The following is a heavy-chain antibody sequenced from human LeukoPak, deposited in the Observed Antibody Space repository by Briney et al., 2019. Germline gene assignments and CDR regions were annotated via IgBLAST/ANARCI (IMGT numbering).Heavy chain of an antibody. V-gene: IGHV1-58*01. J-gene: IGHJ4*02. CDR1: GFTFTSSA. Sequence: SVKVSCKASGFTFTSSAVQWVRQARGQRLEWIGWIVVGSGNTNYAQKFQERVTITRDMSTSTAYMELSSLRSEDTAVYYCAAAPMDYYDSSGYYYDYWGQGTLVTISS. CDR3: AAAPMDYYDSSGYYYDY. CDR2: IVVGSGNT. D-gene: IGHD3-22*01.